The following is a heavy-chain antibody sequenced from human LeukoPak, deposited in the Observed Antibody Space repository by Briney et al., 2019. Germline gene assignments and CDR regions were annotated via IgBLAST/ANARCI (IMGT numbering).Heavy chain of an antibody. V-gene: IGHV5-51*01. J-gene: IGHJ6*03. CDR3: ARTGGPSGDYYYYMDV. D-gene: IGHD2-8*02. Sequence: GESLKISCKGSGYSFTSYWIGWVRQMPGKGLEWMGIIYPGDSDTRYSPSFQGQVTISADKSISTAYLQWSSLKASDTAMYYCARTGGPSGDYYYYMDVWGKGTTVTVSS. CDR1: GYSFTSYW. CDR2: IYPGDSDT.